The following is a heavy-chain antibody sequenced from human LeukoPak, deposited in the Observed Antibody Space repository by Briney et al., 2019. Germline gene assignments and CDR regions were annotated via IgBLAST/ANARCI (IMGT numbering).Heavy chain of an antibody. D-gene: IGHD1-26*01. J-gene: IGHJ4*02. Sequence: GGSLRLSCAASGFTFSSYEMNWVRQAPGEGLEWVSAISGSGGSTYADSVKGRFTISRDNSKNTLYLQMNSLRAEDTAVYYCARDRASGSYYVVGYWGQGTLVTVSS. CDR1: GFTFSSYE. V-gene: IGHV3-23*01. CDR2: ISGSGGST. CDR3: ARDRASGSYYVVGY.